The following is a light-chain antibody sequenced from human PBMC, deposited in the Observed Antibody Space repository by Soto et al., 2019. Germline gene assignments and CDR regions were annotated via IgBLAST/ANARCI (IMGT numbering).Light chain of an antibody. CDR1: SSDVGGYNY. V-gene: IGLV2-14*01. Sequence: QSALTQPASVSGSPGQLITISCTGTSSDVGGYNYVSWYQQRPGKAPKLMIYDVSNRPSGVSNRFSGSKSGNTASLTISGLQAEDEADYYCSSYTSSSTLYVFGTGTKVTVL. CDR2: DVS. CDR3: SSYTSSSTLYV. J-gene: IGLJ1*01.